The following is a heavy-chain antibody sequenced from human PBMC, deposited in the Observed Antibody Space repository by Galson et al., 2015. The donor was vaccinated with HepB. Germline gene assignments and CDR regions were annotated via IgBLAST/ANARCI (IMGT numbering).Heavy chain of an antibody. CDR1: GFTFSTYG. Sequence: SLRLSCAASGFTFSTYGMHWVRQAPGKGLQWVAVIWSDGSNQYYADSVKGRFTISRDNVKNTLYLEMNSLRVEDTACYFCAREGDSSGHCGVFDIWGQGTKVTVSS. J-gene: IGHJ3*02. CDR3: AREGDSSGHCGVFDI. D-gene: IGHD6-25*01. V-gene: IGHV3-33*01. CDR2: IWSDGSNQ.